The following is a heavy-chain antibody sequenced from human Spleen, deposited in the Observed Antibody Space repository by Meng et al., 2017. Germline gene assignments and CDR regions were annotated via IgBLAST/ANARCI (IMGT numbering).Heavy chain of an antibody. Sequence: GESLKISCATSGFTLSSYSMNWVRQAPGKGLDWVSSISGSSSHIHYADSVKGRFTISRDNAKNSLYLQMNSLRAEDTAVYYCARFYDSAGLPFDYWGQGTMVTVSS. D-gene: IGHD3-22*01. CDR3: ARFYDSAGLPFDY. V-gene: IGHV3-21*01. CDR2: ISGSSSHI. CDR1: GFTLSSYS. J-gene: IGHJ4*02.